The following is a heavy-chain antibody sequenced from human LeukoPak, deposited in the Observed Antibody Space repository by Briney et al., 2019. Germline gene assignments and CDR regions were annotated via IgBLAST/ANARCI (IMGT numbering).Heavy chain of an antibody. J-gene: IGHJ4*02. V-gene: IGHV1-8*03. Sequence: ASVKVSLKASGYTFTNYHINWVRHATGPGLEWMGWMDPNNGDSGYEQKFQGRVNITRATSISKSYMALCSLRYDDTAVYFCARTRSFTESGYDYWGQGTLVTVSS. CDR2: MDPNNGDS. D-gene: IGHD6-25*01. CDR3: ARTRSFTESGYDY. CDR1: GYTFTNYH.